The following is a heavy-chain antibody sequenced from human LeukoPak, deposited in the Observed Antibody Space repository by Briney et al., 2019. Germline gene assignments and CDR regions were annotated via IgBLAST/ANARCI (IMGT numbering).Heavy chain of an antibody. J-gene: IGHJ2*01. CDR1: GFTFSSYS. CDR3: ARDRGPARPGHWYFDL. D-gene: IGHD6-6*01. CDR2: ISSSSSYI. Sequence: GGSLRLSCAASGFTFSSYSMNWVRQAPGKGLEWVSSISSSSSYIYYADSVKGRFTISRDNAKNSLYLQMNSLRAEDTAVYYCARDRGPARPGHWYFDLWGRGTLVTVSS. V-gene: IGHV3-21*01.